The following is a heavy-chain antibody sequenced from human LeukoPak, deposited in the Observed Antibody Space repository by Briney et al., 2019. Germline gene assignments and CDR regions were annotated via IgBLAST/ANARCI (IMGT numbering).Heavy chain of an antibody. J-gene: IGHJ4*02. CDR1: GYTFTSYY. V-gene: IGHV1-46*01. CDR2: INPSGGST. D-gene: IGHD2-2*01. Sequence: ASVTVSCKASGYTFTSYYMHWVRQAPGQGLEWMGIINPSGGSTSYAQKFQGRVTMTRDTSTSTVYMELSSLRSEDTAVYYCARDMGYCSSTSCSTLFDYWGQGTLVTVSS. CDR3: ARDMGYCSSTSCSTLFDY.